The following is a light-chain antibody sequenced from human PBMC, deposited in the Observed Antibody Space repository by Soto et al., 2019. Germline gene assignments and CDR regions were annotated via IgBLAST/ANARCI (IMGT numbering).Light chain of an antibody. Sequence: QSVLTQPPSASGTPGQRVTISCSGSSSNIGSNYVYWYQQLPGTAPKLLIYRNNQRPSGVPDRFSGSKSGTSASLAISGLRSEDEADYYCAVWDDSLSGREVFGTGTKLTVL. J-gene: IGLJ1*01. CDR2: RNN. CDR1: SSNIGSNY. CDR3: AVWDDSLSGREV. V-gene: IGLV1-47*01.